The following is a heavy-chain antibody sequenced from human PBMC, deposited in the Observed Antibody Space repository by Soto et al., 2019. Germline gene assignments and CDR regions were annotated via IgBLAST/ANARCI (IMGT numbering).Heavy chain of an antibody. D-gene: IGHD2-2*01. CDR3: TREAIVVIPAAQPSHFDS. CDR1: GYNFIKYG. Sequence: QVQLVQSGAEVKKPGASVKVSCKGLGYNFIKYGINWVRQTPGQGLEWMGWISPYSGYTHYAQKVQGRITLTTDTDSTTAYMELRSLRTADTALYYCTREAIVVIPAAQPSHFDSWGKGPLFTVSS. CDR2: ISPYSGYT. V-gene: IGHV1-18*01. J-gene: IGHJ4*02.